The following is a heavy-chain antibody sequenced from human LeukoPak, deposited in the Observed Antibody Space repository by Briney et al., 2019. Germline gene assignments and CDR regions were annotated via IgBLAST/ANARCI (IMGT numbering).Heavy chain of an antibody. CDR2: MNPNSGNT. CDR3: ARGLRECSSGWYLVGY. CDR1: GYTFTSYD. Sequence: ASVKASCKASGYTFTSYDINWVRQATGQGLEWMGWMNPNSGNTGYAQKFQGRVTMTRNTSISTAYMELSSLRSEDTAVYYCARGLRECSSGWYLVGYWGQGTLVTVSS. D-gene: IGHD6-19*01. V-gene: IGHV1-8*01. J-gene: IGHJ4*02.